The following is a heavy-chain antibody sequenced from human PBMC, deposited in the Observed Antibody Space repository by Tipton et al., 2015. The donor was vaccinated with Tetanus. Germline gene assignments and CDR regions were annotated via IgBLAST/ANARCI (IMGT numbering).Heavy chain of an antibody. V-gene: IGHV3-23*01. CDR2: ISGSRLTP. J-gene: IGHJ6*04. Sequence: SLRLSCAASGFTFKSYTMNWVRQAPGNGLEWVAAISGSRLTPYYADSVKGRFTISRDNSKNTLSLQLNSLRADDTAIYYGAKEALGVLNLWGNGTTVIVSS. D-gene: IGHD1-14*01. CDR3: AKEALGVLNL. CDR1: GFTFKSYT.